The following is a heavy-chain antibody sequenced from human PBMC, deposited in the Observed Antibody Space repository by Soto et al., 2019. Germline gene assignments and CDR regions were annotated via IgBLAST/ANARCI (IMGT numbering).Heavy chain of an antibody. V-gene: IGHV4-59*03. D-gene: IGHD5-12*01. CDR1: GGSIGSYY. CDR3: LSGNSPSST. J-gene: IGHJ5*02. Sequence: PSKTLSLTCTVSGGSIGSYYGSWIRQPPGKGLEWIGYIYYSGSTNYNPSLKGRFTISRDNAQNSLYLQMNSLRAEDTAVYYCLSGNSPSSTWGQGTLVTVSS. CDR2: IYYSGST.